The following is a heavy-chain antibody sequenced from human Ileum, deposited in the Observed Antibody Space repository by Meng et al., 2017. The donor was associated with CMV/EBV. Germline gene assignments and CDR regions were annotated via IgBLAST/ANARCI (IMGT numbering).Heavy chain of an antibody. CDR3: ASYGSGTYSIFDN. J-gene: IGHJ4*02. Sequence: KASGHTFTGYYLHWVRQAPGQGLEWMGRISPNSGGTNYAQKFQGRFTMTRDTSISMAYMDLSGLTSDDTAVYYCASYGSGTYSIFDNWGQGTLVTVSS. D-gene: IGHD3-10*01. CDR1: GHTFTGYY. V-gene: IGHV1-2*06. CDR2: ISPNSGGT.